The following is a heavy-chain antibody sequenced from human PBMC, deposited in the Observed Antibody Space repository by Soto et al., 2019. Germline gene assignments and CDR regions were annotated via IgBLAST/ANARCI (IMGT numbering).Heavy chain of an antibody. V-gene: IGHV3-48*02. J-gene: IGHJ1*01. CDR2: IGSRSSGI. Sequence: EVQLVESGGGLVQPGGSLRLSCAASGFTFTTYSMNWVRQAPGKGLEWVSYIGSRSSGIYYADSVKGRFTISRDNAKNSLYRQMSSLRDEDTAVYYCARDEGGGRESFTHWGQGTLVTVSS. CDR1: GFTFTTYS. CDR3: ARDEGGGRESFTH. D-gene: IGHD1-1*01.